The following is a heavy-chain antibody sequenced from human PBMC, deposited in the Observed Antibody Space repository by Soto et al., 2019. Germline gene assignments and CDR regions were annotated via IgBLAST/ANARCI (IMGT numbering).Heavy chain of an antibody. V-gene: IGHV1-18*01. CDR1: GYTFTSYG. CDR2: ISAYNGNT. J-gene: IGHJ6*03. D-gene: IGHD2-2*01. Sequence: QVPLVQSGAEVKKPGASVKVSCKASGYTFTSYGISWVRQAPGQGLEWMGWISAYNGNTNYAQKLQGRVTMTTDTSTSTAYMELRSLRSDDTAVYYCARTRFSIVVVPAAMDYMDVWGKGTTVTVSS. CDR3: ARTRFSIVVVPAAMDYMDV.